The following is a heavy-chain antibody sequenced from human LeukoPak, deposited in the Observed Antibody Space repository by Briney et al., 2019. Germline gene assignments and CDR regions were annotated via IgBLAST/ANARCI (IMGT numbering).Heavy chain of an antibody. D-gene: IGHD3-22*01. CDR1: GYTFTSYG. J-gene: IGHJ3*02. Sequence: ASVKVSCKASGYTFTSYGISWVRQAPGQGLEWMGWISAYNGNTNYAQKLQGRVTMTTDTSTSTAYMELRSLRSDDTAVYYCARVGKGVVVVINAFDIWGQGTMVTVSS. V-gene: IGHV1-18*01. CDR2: ISAYNGNT. CDR3: ARVGKGVVVVINAFDI.